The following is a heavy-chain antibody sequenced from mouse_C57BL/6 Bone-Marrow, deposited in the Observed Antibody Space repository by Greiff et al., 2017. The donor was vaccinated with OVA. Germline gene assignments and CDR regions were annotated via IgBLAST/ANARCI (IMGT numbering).Heavy chain of an antibody. CDR3: ARHYYSNYGGVAY. Sequence: EVQLMESGGGLVKPGGSLKLSCAASGFTFSSYTMSWVRQTPEKRLEWVATISGGGGNTYYPDSVKGRFTISRDNAKNTLYLQMSSLRSEDTALYYCARHYYSNYGGVAYWGQGTLVTVSA. CDR2: ISGGGGNT. J-gene: IGHJ3*01. CDR1: GFTFSSYT. D-gene: IGHD2-5*01. V-gene: IGHV5-9*01.